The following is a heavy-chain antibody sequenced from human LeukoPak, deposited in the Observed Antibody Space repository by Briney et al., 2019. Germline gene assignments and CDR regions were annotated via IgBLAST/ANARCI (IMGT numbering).Heavy chain of an antibody. J-gene: IGHJ4*02. CDR1: GGSISSGSYY. V-gene: IGHV4-61*02. CDR2: IYTSGST. CDR3: ARHDRNAGYSSGWTVDY. Sequence: SQTLSLTCTVSGGSISSGSYYWSWIRQPAGKGLEWIGRIYTSGSTNYNPSLKSRVTISVDTSKNQFSLKLSSVTAADTAVYYCARHDRNAGYSSGWTVDYWGQGTLVTVSS. D-gene: IGHD6-19*01.